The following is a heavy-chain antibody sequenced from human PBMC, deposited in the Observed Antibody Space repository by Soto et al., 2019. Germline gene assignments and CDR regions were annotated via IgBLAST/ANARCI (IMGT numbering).Heavy chain of an antibody. CDR2: VFYNDNT. V-gene: IGHV4-39*01. J-gene: IGHJ6*02. CDR3: ARHQYGYGLDV. D-gene: IGHD3-10*01. Sequence: QLYLQEPGPGLLKPSETLSLTCAVSGASISNSDYYWGWIRQSPGKGLEWIGSVFYNDNTYYSPSLKSRLTIFRDTSKNQFSLKLTSVTAADTAVYFCARHQYGYGLDVWGQATTVTV. CDR1: GASISNSDYY.